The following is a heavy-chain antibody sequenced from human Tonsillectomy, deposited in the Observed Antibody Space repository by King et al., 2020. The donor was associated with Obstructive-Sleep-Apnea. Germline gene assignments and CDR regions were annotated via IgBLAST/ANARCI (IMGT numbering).Heavy chain of an antibody. V-gene: IGHV3-48*04. CDR2: ISSSSGTI. Sequence: VQLVESGGGLVHPGGSLRLSCAASGFTFSRYSMDWVRQAPGKGLEWVSYISSSSGTIYYADSVKGRFTISRDNAKSSLYLQMNSLRAEDTAVYYCAGMTQTDAFDIWGQGTMVTVSS. CDR1: GFTFSRYS. J-gene: IGHJ3*02. CDR3: AGMTQTDAFDI.